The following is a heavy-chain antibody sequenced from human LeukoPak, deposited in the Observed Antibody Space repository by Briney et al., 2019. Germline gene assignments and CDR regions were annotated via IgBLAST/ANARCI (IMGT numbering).Heavy chain of an antibody. CDR1: GFTFSSYA. CDR2: ISGSGGST. Sequence: GGSLRLSCAASGFTFSSYAMSWVRQAPGKGLDWVSAISGSGGSTYYADSVKGRFTISRDNSKNTLYLQMNSLRAEDTAVYYCAKADVVVVVAATRYWGQGTLVTVSS. CDR3: AKADVVVVVAATRY. J-gene: IGHJ4*02. V-gene: IGHV3-23*01. D-gene: IGHD2-15*01.